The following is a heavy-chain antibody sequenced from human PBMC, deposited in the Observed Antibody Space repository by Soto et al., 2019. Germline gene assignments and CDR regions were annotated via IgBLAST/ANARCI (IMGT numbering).Heavy chain of an antibody. V-gene: IGHV4-31*03. D-gene: IGHD4-17*01. CDR3: ARSNYGDYGAQPDH. J-gene: IGHJ4*02. CDR2: IRYSGNT. CDR1: GASINDGAYY. Sequence: QVQLQESGPRLVKPAQTLSLTCTVSGASINDGAYYWNWVRQHPEKGLEWIGYIRYSGNTYYSPSLKSRVIISLDPCKNQFSLMLSSVTDADTAIYYCARSNYGDYGAQPDHWGQGTPVTVSS.